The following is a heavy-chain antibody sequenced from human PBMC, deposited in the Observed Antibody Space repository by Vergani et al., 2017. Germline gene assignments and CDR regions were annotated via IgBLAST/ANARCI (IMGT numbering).Heavy chain of an antibody. V-gene: IGHV4-4*07. CDR1: GGSISSYY. J-gene: IGHJ4*02. Sequence: QLQLQESGPGLVKPSETLSLTCTVSGGSISSYYWSWLRQPAGKGLEWIGRIYTSGSTNYNPSLKSRVTMSVDTSKNQFSLKLSSVTAADTAVYYCARDRRLHDSSGYVNDYWGQGTLVTVSS. CDR3: ARDRRLHDSSGYVNDY. CDR2: IYTSGST. D-gene: IGHD3-22*01.